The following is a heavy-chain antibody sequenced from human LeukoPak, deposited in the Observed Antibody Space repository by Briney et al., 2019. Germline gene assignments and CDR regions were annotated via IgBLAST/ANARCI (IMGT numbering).Heavy chain of an antibody. V-gene: IGHV3-23*01. J-gene: IGHJ4*02. CDR3: AKRGYGDHLDY. Sequence: GGSLRLSCAASGFTFSSYGMSWVRQAPGKGLEWVSAISGSGGSTYYADSVKGRFTISRDKSKNTLYLQMNSLRAEDTAVYYCAKRGYGDHLDYWGQGTLVTVSS. CDR2: ISGSGGST. D-gene: IGHD4-17*01. CDR1: GFTFSSYG.